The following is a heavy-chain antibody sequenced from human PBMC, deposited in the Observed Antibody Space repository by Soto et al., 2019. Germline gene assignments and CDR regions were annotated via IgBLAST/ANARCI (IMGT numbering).Heavy chain of an antibody. J-gene: IGHJ5*02. V-gene: IGHV3-30*04. D-gene: IGHD6-25*01. CDR3: ARVGLNVFRAANDSYNWFEP. CDR2: ISYHGNTE. Sequence: GGSLRLSCTASGLTFSHYALHWLRQTPGKGLEWVAYISYHGNTEKYADSVKGRFTISRDNYKKEVYLQMNSLRIEDTAVYYCARVGLNVFRAANDSYNWFEPWGQGTLVTVSS. CDR1: GLTFSHYA.